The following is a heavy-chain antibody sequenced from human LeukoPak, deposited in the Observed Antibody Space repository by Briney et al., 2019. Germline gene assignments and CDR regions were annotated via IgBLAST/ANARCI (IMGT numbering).Heavy chain of an antibody. D-gene: IGHD2-2*02. CDR2: IYTSGGT. J-gene: IGHJ1*01. V-gene: IGHV4-61*02. CDR1: GGSISSGGYF. Sequence: SETLSLTCTVSGGSISSGGYFWSWIRQPAGKGLEWIGRIYTSGGTNYNPSLNSRVTVSIDTSTNQFSLRLTSVTAADTAVYYCATYCSHTSCHTGGGFQHWGQGTLVTVTS. CDR3: ATYCSHTSCHTGGGFQH.